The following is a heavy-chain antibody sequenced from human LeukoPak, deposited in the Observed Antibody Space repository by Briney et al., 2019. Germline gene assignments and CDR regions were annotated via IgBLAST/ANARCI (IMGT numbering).Heavy chain of an antibody. CDR3: TTQEVGY. V-gene: IGHV3-73*01. CDR1: GFTFSGSA. J-gene: IGHJ4*02. Sequence: PGGSLRLSCAASGFTFSGSAMRSKANSYATAYAASVKGRFTISRDDSKNTAYLQMNSLKTEDTAAYYCTTQEVGYWGQGTLVTVSS. CDR2: RSKANSYAT.